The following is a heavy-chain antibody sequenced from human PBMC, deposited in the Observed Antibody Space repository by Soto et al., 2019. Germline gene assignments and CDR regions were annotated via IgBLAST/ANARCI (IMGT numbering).Heavy chain of an antibody. D-gene: IGHD5-18*01. J-gene: IGHJ4*02. V-gene: IGHV3-30*18. CDR3: AKDQSSYGLFDY. CDR2: ISYDGSNK. CDR1: GFTFSSYG. Sequence: QVQLVESGGGVVQPGRSLRLSCAASGFTFSSYGMHWVRQAPGKGLEWVAVISYDGSNKYYADSVKGRFTISRDNSKNTLYLQMNSLRAEDTAVYYCAKDQSSYGLFDYWGQGTLVTVSS.